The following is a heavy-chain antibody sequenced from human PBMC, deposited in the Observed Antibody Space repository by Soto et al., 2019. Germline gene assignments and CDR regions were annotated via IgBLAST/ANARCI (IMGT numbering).Heavy chain of an antibody. V-gene: IGHV3-21*01. D-gene: IGHD2-2*02. J-gene: IGHJ6*02. CDR3: AREYTAWPLAYGLDV. CDR2: ISSTTNYI. CDR1: GFTFTRYS. Sequence: GGSLRLSCAASGFTFTRYSMNWVRQAPGKGLEWVSSISSTTNYIYYADSMKGRFTVSRDNAKNSVYLDMNSLSAEDTAVYYCAREYTAWPLAYGLDVWGQGTTVTVSS.